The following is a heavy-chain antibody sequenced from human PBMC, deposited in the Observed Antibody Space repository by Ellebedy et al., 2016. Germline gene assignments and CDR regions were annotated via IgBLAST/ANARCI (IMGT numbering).Heavy chain of an antibody. V-gene: IGHV3-23*01. CDR2: ISATGGST. Sequence: GESLKISXAASGFTFSSYAMTWVRQAPGKGLEWVSAISATGGSTYYSDAVKGRLIVSRDTSTNTLYLQINSLRDEDTAVYYCARGFRWLPFDAWGQGTLVTVSS. J-gene: IGHJ5*02. CDR1: GFTFSSYA. D-gene: IGHD2-15*01. CDR3: ARGFRWLPFDA.